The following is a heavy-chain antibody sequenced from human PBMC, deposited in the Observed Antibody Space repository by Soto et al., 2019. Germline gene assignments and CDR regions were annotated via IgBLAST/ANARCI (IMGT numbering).Heavy chain of an antibody. Sequence: TGGSLRLSCSSSGFTFSNYSMSWVRQAPGKGLEWVSSISGSAVYTYYADSVKGRFTISRDNSKNTLFLQMNSLRAEDSAVYYCAKDFIAATGTPSYYFDSWGQGILVTVSS. CDR1: GFTFSNYS. CDR3: AKDFIAATGTPSYYFDS. D-gene: IGHD6-13*01. V-gene: IGHV3-23*01. CDR2: ISGSAVYT. J-gene: IGHJ4*02.